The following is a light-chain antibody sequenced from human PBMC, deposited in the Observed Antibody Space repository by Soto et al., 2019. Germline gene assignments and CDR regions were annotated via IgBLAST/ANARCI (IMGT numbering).Light chain of an antibody. J-gene: IGKJ5*01. Sequence: DIQMTQSPSTLSASVGGRVTITCRASHDSRRYLAWYQQKAGRAPKLLIYAASTLQSEVPSRFSGSGSGTEFTLTISSLQPEDFATYYCQQLNSFPITFGQGTQLEIK. CDR2: AAS. CDR1: HDSRRY. V-gene: IGKV1-9*01. CDR3: QQLNSFPIT.